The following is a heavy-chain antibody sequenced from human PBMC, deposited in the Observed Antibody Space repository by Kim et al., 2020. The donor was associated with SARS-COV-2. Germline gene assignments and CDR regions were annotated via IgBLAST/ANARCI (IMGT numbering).Heavy chain of an antibody. CDR1: GGSISSYY. V-gene: IGHV4-59*13. Sequence: SETLSLTCTVSGGSISSYYWSWIRQPPGKGLEWIGYIYYSGSTNYNPSLKSRVTISVDTSKNHFSLKLSSVTAADTAVYYCAREHDYGDPNWFDPWGQGTLVTVSS. CDR2: IYYSGST. D-gene: IGHD4-17*01. CDR3: AREHDYGDPNWFDP. J-gene: IGHJ5*02.